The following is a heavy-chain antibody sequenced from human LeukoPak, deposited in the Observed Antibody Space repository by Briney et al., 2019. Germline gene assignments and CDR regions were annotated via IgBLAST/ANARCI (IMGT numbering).Heavy chain of an antibody. D-gene: IGHD2-2*02. Sequence: SETLSLTCTVSDYSISSGYYWGWIRQPPGKGLEWIGSIYHSGSTYYNPSLNSRVTILVDTSKNQFSLKLSSVTAADTAVYYCARSSRYQLLYFFDYWGQGTLVTVSS. CDR2: IYHSGST. CDR3: ARSSRYQLLYFFDY. J-gene: IGHJ4*02. V-gene: IGHV4-38-2*02. CDR1: DYSISSGYY.